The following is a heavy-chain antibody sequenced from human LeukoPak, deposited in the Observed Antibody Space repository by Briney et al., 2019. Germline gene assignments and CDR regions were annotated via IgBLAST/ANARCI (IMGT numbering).Heavy chain of an antibody. CDR3: ARDNPTMITPSEY. Sequence: PSESLSLTCTVSGGSMTTYYWSWIREAQGKGLEWIGNIHYSGRTNYNPSLKSRVTISVDTSKNQFSLKLRSVTAADTAVYYCARDNPTMITPSEYWGQGTLVTVSP. CDR2: IHYSGRT. J-gene: IGHJ4*02. V-gene: IGHV4-59*01. CDR1: GGSMTTYY. D-gene: IGHD3-16*01.